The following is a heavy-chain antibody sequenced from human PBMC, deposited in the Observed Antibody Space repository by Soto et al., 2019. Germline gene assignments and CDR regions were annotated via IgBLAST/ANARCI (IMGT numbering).Heavy chain of an antibody. CDR1: GFTFSSYG. J-gene: IGHJ4*02. CDR2: ISYDGSNK. Sequence: GGSLRLSCAASGFTFSSYGMHWVRQAPGKGLEWVAVISYDGSNKYYADSVKGRFTISRDNSKNTLYLQMNSLRAEDTAVYYCARDGASSSSEYFDYWGQGTLVTVSS. V-gene: IGHV3-30*03. CDR3: ARDGASSSSEYFDY. D-gene: IGHD6-6*01.